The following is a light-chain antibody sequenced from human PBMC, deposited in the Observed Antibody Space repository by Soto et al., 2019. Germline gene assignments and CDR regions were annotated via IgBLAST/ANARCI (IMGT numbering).Light chain of an antibody. Sequence: DIQMTQSPSSLSASLGDTVTISCRASQNIGNYLHWYQQKAGKAPEVLLYVASVLKDGVSSRFSGSGYGTDFTLTITTLQPEDVAMYYCQQRFCSPPITFGQGTRLDIK. V-gene: IGKV1-39*01. CDR1: QNIGNY. J-gene: IGKJ5*01. CDR2: VAS. CDR3: QQRFCSPPIT.